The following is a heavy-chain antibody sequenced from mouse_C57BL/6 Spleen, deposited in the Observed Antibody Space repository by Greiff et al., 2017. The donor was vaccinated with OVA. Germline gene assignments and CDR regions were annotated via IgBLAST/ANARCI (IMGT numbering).Heavy chain of an antibody. Sequence: QVQLKESGAELVKPGASVKISCKASGYAFSSYWMNWVKQRPGKGLEWIGQIYPGDGDTNYNGKFKGKATLTADKSSSTAYMQLSSLTSEDSAVYFCARQGDYGTGEYYAMDYWGQGTSVTVSS. CDR1: GYAFSSYW. D-gene: IGHD2-4*01. CDR2: IYPGDGDT. J-gene: IGHJ4*01. V-gene: IGHV1-80*01. CDR3: ARQGDYGTGEYYAMDY.